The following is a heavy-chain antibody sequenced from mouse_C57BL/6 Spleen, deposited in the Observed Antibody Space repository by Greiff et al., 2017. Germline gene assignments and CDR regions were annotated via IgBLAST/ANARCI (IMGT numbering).Heavy chain of an antibody. CDR1: GYAFSSYW. Sequence: VQVVESGAELVKPGASVKISCKASGYAFSSYWMNWVKQRPGKGLEWIGQIYPGDGDTNYNGKFKGKATLTADKSSSTAYMQLSSLTSEDSAVYFCAKGLYDYDGGAYWGQGTLVTVSA. CDR2: IYPGDGDT. CDR3: AKGLYDYDGGAY. J-gene: IGHJ3*01. V-gene: IGHV1-80*01. D-gene: IGHD2-4*01.